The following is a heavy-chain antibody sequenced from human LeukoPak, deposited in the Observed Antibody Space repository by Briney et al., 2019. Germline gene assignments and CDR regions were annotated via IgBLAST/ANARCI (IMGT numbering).Heavy chain of an antibody. Sequence: ASVKVSCKASGYTFTGYYMHWVRQAPGQGLEWMGRINPNSGGTNYAQKFQGRVTMTRDTSISTAYVELSRLRSDDTAVYYCAREGEYSGSYLDPWGQGTLVTVSS. V-gene: IGHV1-2*06. CDR2: INPNSGGT. D-gene: IGHD1-26*01. CDR3: AREGEYSGSYLDP. J-gene: IGHJ5*02. CDR1: GYTFTGYY.